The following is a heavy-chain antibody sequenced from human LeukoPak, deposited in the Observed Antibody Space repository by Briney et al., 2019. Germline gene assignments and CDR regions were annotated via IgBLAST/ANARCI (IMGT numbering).Heavy chain of an antibody. Sequence: PGGSLRLSCADSELTFRDSWMHWVRQAPGKGLVWLSHINSDGSSTTYADSVKGRFTISRDNAKNTLYLEMNSLRAEDTAVYYCARDWWGIDLWGQGTLVTVSS. CDR2: INSDGSST. V-gene: IGHV3-74*03. CDR3: ARDWWGIDL. D-gene: IGHD2-15*01. J-gene: IGHJ5*02. CDR1: ELTFRDSW.